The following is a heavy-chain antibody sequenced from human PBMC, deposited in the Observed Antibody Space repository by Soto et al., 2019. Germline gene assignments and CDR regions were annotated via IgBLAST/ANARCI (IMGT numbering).Heavy chain of an antibody. J-gene: IGHJ6*02. D-gene: IGHD3-3*01. V-gene: IGHV3-49*03. CDR3: TRDDYDFWSGENYYYGMDV. Sequence: LRLSCTASGFTFGDYAMSWFRQAPGKGLEWVGFIRSKAYGGTTEYAASVKGRFTISRDDSKSIAYLQMNSLKTEDTAVYYCTRDDYDFWSGENYYYGMDVWGQGTTVTVSS. CDR1: GFTFGDYA. CDR2: IRSKAYGGTT.